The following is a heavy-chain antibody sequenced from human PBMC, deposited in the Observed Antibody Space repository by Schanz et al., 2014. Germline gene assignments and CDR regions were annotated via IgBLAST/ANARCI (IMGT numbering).Heavy chain of an antibody. CDR1: GYIFINSG. D-gene: IGHD3-3*01. Sequence: QIQLVQSGPEVKKPGATVKVSCKASGYIFINSGISWVRQPPGQGLEWMGWMNPKTGNTDHAQKFQGRVSMTWDTSTSTAYLDLSRLRSEDTGVYYCARALKGKVAIFGVIAAQNYYYMDVWGKGTTVTVSS. V-gene: IGHV1-8*02. J-gene: IGHJ6*03. CDR3: ARALKGKVAIFGVIAAQNYYYMDV. CDR2: MNPKTGNT.